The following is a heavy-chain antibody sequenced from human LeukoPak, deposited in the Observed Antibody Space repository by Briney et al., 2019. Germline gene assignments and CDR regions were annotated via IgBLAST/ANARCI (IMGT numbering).Heavy chain of an antibody. Sequence: PGGSLRLSCAASGFTFNNYAMNWVRQAPGKGLEWVSVISGSGGTTYYADSVKGRFTISRDNSKNTLYLQMNSLRAEDTAVYYCAKEGAYVLTTPLDYWGQGTLVTVSS. CDR2: ISGSGGTT. V-gene: IGHV3-23*01. CDR3: AKEGAYVLTTPLDY. CDR1: GFTFNNYA. J-gene: IGHJ4*02. D-gene: IGHD4/OR15-4a*01.